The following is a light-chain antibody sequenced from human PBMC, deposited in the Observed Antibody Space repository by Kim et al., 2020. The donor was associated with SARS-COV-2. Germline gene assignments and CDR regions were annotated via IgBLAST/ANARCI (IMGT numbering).Light chain of an antibody. CDR2: AAS. Sequence: DIQMTQSPSSLSASVGDRVTITCRTTQSISSHLNWYQQKPGRAPKLLISAASTLQGGVPSRFSGSGSETDFTLPISSLQPDDFATYFCQQSYITPFTFGPGTKVDIK. CDR1: QSISSH. CDR3: QQSYITPFT. V-gene: IGKV1-39*01. J-gene: IGKJ3*01.